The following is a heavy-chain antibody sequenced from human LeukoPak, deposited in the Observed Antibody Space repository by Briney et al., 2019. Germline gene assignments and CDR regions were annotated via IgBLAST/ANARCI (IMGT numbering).Heavy chain of an antibody. Sequence: GGSLRLSCAASGFSVSSNYMSWVRQAPGKGLEWVSVIYSGGSTYYADSVKGRFTISRDNSKNTLYLQMNSLRAEDTAVYYCASAMTAVTRYFDSWGQGTLVTVSS. D-gene: IGHD4-17*01. J-gene: IGHJ4*02. V-gene: IGHV3-66*01. CDR3: ASAMTAVTRYFDS. CDR1: GFSVSSNY. CDR2: IYSGGST.